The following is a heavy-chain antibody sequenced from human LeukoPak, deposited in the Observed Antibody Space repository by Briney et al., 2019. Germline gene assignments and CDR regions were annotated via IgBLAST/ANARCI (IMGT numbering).Heavy chain of an antibody. Sequence: SETLSLTCTVSGGSVSSGDSYWSWIRRPPGKGLEWVGYIYYSGSTYYNPSLKSRVAILVDMSENQVSLHLSSVTAADTAVYFCAREERGRAAVTGIRWYAFDVWGQGTRVTVSS. CDR1: GGSVSSGDSY. CDR2: IYYSGST. V-gene: IGHV4-30-4*01. CDR3: AREERGRAAVTGIRWYAFDV. D-gene: IGHD2-21*02. J-gene: IGHJ3*01.